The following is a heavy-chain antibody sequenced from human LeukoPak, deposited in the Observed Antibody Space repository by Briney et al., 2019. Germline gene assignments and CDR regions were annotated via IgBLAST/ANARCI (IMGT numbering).Heavy chain of an antibody. Sequence: SETLSLTCAVYGGSFSGYYWSWIRQPPGKGLEWIGEINHSGSTNYNPSLKSRVTISVDTSKNQFSLKLSSVTAADTAVYYCARGTTGTTRSAFDIWGQGTMVTVSS. J-gene: IGHJ3*02. CDR3: ARGTTGTTRSAFDI. D-gene: IGHD1-1*01. V-gene: IGHV4-34*01. CDR1: GGSFSGYY. CDR2: INHSGST.